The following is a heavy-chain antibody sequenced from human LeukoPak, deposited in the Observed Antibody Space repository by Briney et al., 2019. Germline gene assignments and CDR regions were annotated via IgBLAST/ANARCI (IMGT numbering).Heavy chain of an antibody. Sequence: GGSLRLSCAASGFTVSSNSMTWVRQAPGKGLEWVLLIKSDGRTYYADSVKGRFTISRDNSKNTLYLQMNSLRAEDTAVYYCASVPFSSGFHYWGQGTLVTVSS. V-gene: IGHV3-53*01. D-gene: IGHD3-22*01. J-gene: IGHJ4*02. CDR1: GFTVSSNS. CDR3: ASVPFSSGFHY. CDR2: IKSDGRT.